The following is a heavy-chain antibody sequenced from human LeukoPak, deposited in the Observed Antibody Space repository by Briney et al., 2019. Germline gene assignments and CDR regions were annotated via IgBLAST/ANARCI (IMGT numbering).Heavy chain of an antibody. J-gene: IGHJ4*02. V-gene: IGHV3-53*01. CDR3: ARNVEGHYFDY. CDR1: GFTFSSYS. Sequence: GGSLRLSCAASGFTFSSYSMNWVRQAPGKGLEWVSIIYSDGTTYYADSVMGRFTISRDNSKNTLYLQMNSLRAEDTALYYCARNVEGHYFDYWGQGTLVTVSS. D-gene: IGHD1-1*01. CDR2: IYSDGTT.